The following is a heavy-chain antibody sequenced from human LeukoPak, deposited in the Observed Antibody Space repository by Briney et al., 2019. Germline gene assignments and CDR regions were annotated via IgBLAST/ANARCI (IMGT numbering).Heavy chain of an antibody. J-gene: IGHJ4*02. V-gene: IGHV4-59*01. CDR1: GGSISSYY. CDR2: IYYSGST. Sequence: PSETLSLTCTVSGGSISSYYWSWIRQPPGKGLEWIGYIYYSGSTNYNPSLKSRVTISVDTSKNQFSLKLSSVTAADTAVYYCARVGGGWYSLIPDYWGQGILVTVSS. CDR3: ARVGGGWYSLIPDY. D-gene: IGHD6-19*01.